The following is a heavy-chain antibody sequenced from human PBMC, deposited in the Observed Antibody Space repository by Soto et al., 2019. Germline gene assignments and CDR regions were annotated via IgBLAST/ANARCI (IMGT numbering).Heavy chain of an antibody. CDR3: ARGSVDTVDSSGFYEY. V-gene: IGHV4-31*03. J-gene: IGHJ4*02. D-gene: IGHD3-22*01. CDR2: ILYSEKN. CDR1: GASITSGGSY. Sequence: SETLSLTCSVSGASITSGGSYWTWIRQHPGKGLEWIGNILYSEKNYYNPSLKSRVTISLDTSKNQFSLKVNSVTAADTAVYYCARGSVDTVDSSGFYEYWGQGTPVTVSS.